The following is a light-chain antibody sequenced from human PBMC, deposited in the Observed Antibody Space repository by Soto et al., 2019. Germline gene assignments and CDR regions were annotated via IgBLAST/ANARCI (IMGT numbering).Light chain of an antibody. Sequence: DIQLTQSPSFLSASVGDRVTITCRASQGISSYLAWYQQKPVKAPKLLIYAASTLQSGVPSRFSGSGSGTEFTLIISSLQPEDFATSYCQQLNSYPLTFGGGTKVELK. J-gene: IGKJ4*01. CDR2: AAS. V-gene: IGKV1-9*01. CDR1: QGISSY. CDR3: QQLNSYPLT.